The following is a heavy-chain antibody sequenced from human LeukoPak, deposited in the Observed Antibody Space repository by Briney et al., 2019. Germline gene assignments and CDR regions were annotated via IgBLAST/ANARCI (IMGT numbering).Heavy chain of an antibody. CDR2: IYSSGST. Sequence: SETLSLTCTVSGGPIRSSSYYWGWIPQPPGKGLEWIGTIYSSGSTYYNPSFKSRVTISVDTSKNQFSLKLSSVTAADTAVYYCASPGIATAGVQFDYWGQGTLVTVSS. J-gene: IGHJ4*02. CDR3: ASPGIATAGVQFDY. D-gene: IGHD6-13*01. V-gene: IGHV4-39*01. CDR1: GGPIRSSSYY.